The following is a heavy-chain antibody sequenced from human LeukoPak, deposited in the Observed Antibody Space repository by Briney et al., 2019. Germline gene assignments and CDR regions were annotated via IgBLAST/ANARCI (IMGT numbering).Heavy chain of an antibody. CDR1: GFTFSNYA. CDR2: ISDSGDKT. CDR3: AKDGGDSYGHELFVY. V-gene: IGHV3-23*01. D-gene: IGHD5-18*01. J-gene: IGHJ4*02. Sequence: GGSLRLSCAASGFTFSNYAMSWVRQAPGKGLECVSAISDSGDKTDYADSVRGRFTIYRDNSKDTLYLQMNSLGAADTAVYYCAKDGGDSYGHELFVYCGQGTLVTVSS.